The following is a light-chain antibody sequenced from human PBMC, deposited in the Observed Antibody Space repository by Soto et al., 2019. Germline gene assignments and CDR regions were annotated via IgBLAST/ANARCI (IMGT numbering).Light chain of an antibody. V-gene: IGKV3-20*01. CDR3: QQYGSSLFT. Sequence: EIVMTQSPATLSVSPGERVTLSCRASQSVMNNLAWYQHKPGQAPRLLIYGTSIRASGVPERFSGGGSGTDFTLTITRLEPEDFAVYYCQQYGSSLFTFGPGTKVDFK. CDR2: GTS. J-gene: IGKJ3*01. CDR1: QSVMNN.